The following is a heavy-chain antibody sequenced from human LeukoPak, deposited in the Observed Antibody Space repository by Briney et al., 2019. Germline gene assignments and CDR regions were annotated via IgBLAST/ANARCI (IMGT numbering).Heavy chain of an antibody. D-gene: IGHD6-13*01. CDR1: GDTFSSYG. V-gene: IGHV3-30*02. Sequence: GGSLRLSCAASGDTFSSYGMNWVRQAPGKGLEWVAFIRDDGSNKYYADSVKGRFTISRDNAKNPLYLQMNSLRAEDTAVYYCARDLMGIAYRGAFYYWGQGTLVTVSS. J-gene: IGHJ4*02. CDR2: IRDDGSNK. CDR3: ARDLMGIAYRGAFYY.